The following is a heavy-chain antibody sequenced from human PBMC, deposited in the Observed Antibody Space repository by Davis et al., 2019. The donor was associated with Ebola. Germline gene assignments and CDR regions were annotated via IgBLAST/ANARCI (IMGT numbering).Heavy chain of an antibody. V-gene: IGHV1-8*02. CDR2: MNPNSGNT. J-gene: IGHJ4*02. D-gene: IGHD3-10*01. CDR1: GGTFSSYA. CDR3: ARAPAWSQINYYCFDY. Sequence: ASVKVSCKASGGTFSSYAISWVRQATGQGLEWMGWMNPNSGNTGYAQKFQGRVTMTGNTSISTAYMELSSLRSEDTAVYYCARAPAWSQINYYCFDYWGQGTLVTVSS.